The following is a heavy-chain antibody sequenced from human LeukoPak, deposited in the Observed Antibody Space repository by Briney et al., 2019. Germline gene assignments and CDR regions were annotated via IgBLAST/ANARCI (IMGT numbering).Heavy chain of an antibody. CDR1: GGSFSGYY. CDR3: ARGGGWRRHYYDSSGYSQENWFDT. V-gene: IGHV4-34*01. D-gene: IGHD3-22*01. J-gene: IGHJ5*02. Sequence: SETLSLTCAVYGGSFSGYYWSWIRQPPGKGQEWIGEINHSGSTNYNPSLKSRVTISVDTSKNQFSLKLSSVTAADTAVYYCARGGGWRRHYYDSSGYSQENWFDTWGQGTLVTVSS. CDR2: INHSGST.